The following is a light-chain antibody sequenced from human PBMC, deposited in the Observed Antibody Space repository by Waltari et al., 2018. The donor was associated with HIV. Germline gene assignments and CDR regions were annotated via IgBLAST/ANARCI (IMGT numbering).Light chain of an antibody. CDR2: AAS. J-gene: IGKJ1*01. Sequence: DIHLTQSPSSLSARVGDRVTISCRASHDIVNSLAWYQQRPGKIPKLLIYAASTLKSGVPSRFSGCGSGTDFTLAISGLQPDDVATYYCQKYDTAPWAFGQGTTVGV. CDR1: HDIVNS. CDR3: QKYDTAPWA. V-gene: IGKV1-27*01.